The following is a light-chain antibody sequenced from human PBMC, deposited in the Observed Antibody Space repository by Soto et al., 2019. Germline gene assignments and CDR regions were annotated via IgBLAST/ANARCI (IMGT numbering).Light chain of an antibody. Sequence: QSALTQPASVSGSPGQSITISCTGTSSDVGDNNYVSWYQQHPGKAPKLMMYDVSNRPSGVSNRFSGSKSGNTASLTISGLQAEDEADYYCSSNTPCSSLYYVFGTGTKLTVL. J-gene: IGLJ1*01. CDR1: SSDVGDNNY. CDR2: DVS. V-gene: IGLV2-14*01. CDR3: SSNTPCSSLYYV.